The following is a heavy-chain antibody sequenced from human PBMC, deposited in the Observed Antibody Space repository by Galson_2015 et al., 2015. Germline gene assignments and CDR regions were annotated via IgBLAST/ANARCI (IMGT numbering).Heavy chain of an antibody. V-gene: IGHV3-21*01. CDR1: GFPFSGYN. D-gene: IGHD4-23*01. J-gene: IGHJ5*02. CDR2: ISNSGSYI. CDR3: ARDLTYGGNSDVPDWFDP. Sequence: SLRLSCAASGFPFSGYNMNWVRQAPGKGLEWVSSISNSGSYIKYADSVKGRFTISRDNARNSLFLQMNSLRVEDTAVYYCARDLTYGGNSDVPDWFDPWGQGTLVTVSS.